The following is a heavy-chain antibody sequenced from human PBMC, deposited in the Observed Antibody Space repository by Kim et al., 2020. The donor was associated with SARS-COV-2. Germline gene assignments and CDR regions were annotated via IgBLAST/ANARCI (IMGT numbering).Heavy chain of an antibody. V-gene: IGHV4-30-2*05. CDR3: QYYYDSSGYYVDY. D-gene: IGHD3-22*01. J-gene: IGHJ4*02. Sequence: YNPYRKSRVTISVDTSKNQFSLKLSSVTAADTTVYYCQYYYDSSGYYVDYWGQGTLVTVSS.